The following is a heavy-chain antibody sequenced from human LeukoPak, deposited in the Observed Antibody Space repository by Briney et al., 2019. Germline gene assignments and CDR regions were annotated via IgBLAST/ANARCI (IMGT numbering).Heavy chain of an antibody. V-gene: IGHV4-59*01. Sequence: PSETLSLTCTVSGGSISSYYWSWIRQPPGTGLEWIGYIYYSGSTNYNPSLKSRVTISVDTSKNQFSLKLRSVTAADTAVYYCARGPPYDFWSGYYDYWGQGTLVTVSS. CDR1: GGSISSYY. CDR3: ARGPPYDFWSGYYDY. CDR2: IYYSGST. D-gene: IGHD3-3*01. J-gene: IGHJ4*02.